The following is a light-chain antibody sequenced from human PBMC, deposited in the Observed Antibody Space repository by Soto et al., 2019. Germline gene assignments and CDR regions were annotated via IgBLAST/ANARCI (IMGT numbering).Light chain of an antibody. J-gene: IGLJ2*01. CDR3: SSYAGSNNLL. V-gene: IGLV2-8*01. Sequence: QSVLTQPRSVPGSPGQSVTISCTGTTSDVGNYNFVSWYQQHPGKAPKLMIYEVNKRPSGVPDRFSGSKSGNTASLTVSGLQPEDEADYYCSSYAGSNNLLFGGGTKLTVL. CDR1: TSDVGNYNF. CDR2: EVN.